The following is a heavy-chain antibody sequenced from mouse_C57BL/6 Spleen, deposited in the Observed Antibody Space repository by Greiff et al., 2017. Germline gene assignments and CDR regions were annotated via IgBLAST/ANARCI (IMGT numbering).Heavy chain of an antibody. Sequence: VKLVESGAELVKPGASVKISCKASGYAFSSYWMNWVKQRPGKGLEWIGQIYPGDGDTNYNGKFKGKATLTADKSSSTAYMQLSSLTSEDSAVYFCARTYDYDPNYYAMDYWGQGTSVTVSS. CDR2: IYPGDGDT. CDR1: GYAFSSYW. D-gene: IGHD2-4*01. V-gene: IGHV1-80*01. CDR3: ARTYDYDPNYYAMDY. J-gene: IGHJ4*01.